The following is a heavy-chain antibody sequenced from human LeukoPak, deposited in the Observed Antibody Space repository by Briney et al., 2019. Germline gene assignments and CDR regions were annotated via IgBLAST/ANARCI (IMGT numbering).Heavy chain of an antibody. V-gene: IGHV4-34*01. CDR2: INHSGST. Sequence: SETLSLTCAVYGGSFSGYYWSWIRQPPGKGLEWIGEINHSGSTNYNPSLKSRVTMSVDTSKNQFSLKLSSVTAADTAVYYCARSARITMVRGVITHFDYWGQGTLVTVSS. J-gene: IGHJ4*02. CDR1: GGSFSGYY. CDR3: ARSARITMVRGVITHFDY. D-gene: IGHD3-10*01.